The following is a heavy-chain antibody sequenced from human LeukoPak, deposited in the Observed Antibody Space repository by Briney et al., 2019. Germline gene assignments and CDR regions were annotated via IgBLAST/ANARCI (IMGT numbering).Heavy chain of an antibody. CDR1: GYTFLDYI. CDR2: ISTYNGNT. D-gene: IGHD3-22*01. V-gene: IGHV1-18*01. CDR3: ARSEAHYFDTSGTHIHY. J-gene: IGHJ4*02. Sequence: ASVKVSCKDPGYTFLDYIGTRVPQAPGQGLEWMGWISTYNGNTNYAQKLQGRVTMTTDTSTSTAYMELTSLRSDDTAVFYCARSEAHYFDTSGTHIHYWGQGTLVTVSS.